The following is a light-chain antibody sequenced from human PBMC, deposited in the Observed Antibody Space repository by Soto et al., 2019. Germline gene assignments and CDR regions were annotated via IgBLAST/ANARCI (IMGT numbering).Light chain of an antibody. Sequence: EIVMTQSPATLSVSPGERATLSCRASQSVSSNLAWYQQKPGQAPRLLIYGASTRATGIPARFSGSGSGTEFTLTISSLQAEEFAVYYCQQYNNWPPGTFGQGTKLEIK. CDR3: QQYNNWPPGT. J-gene: IGKJ2*01. CDR1: QSVSSN. V-gene: IGKV3-15*01. CDR2: GAS.